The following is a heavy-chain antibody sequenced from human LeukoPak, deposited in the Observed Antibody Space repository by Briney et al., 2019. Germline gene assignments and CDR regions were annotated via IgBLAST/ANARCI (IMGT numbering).Heavy chain of an antibody. D-gene: IGHD3-22*01. CDR2: IYYSGST. Sequence: PSETLSLTCTVSGGSISSYNWSWIRQPPGKGLEWIGHIYYSGSTNYNPSLKSRVTISVDTSKNQFSLKLSSVTAADTAVYYCASTMYYYDSSGYYQTFDYWGQGTLVTVSS. CDR3: ASTMYYYDSSGYYQTFDY. J-gene: IGHJ4*02. CDR1: GGSISSYN. V-gene: IGHV4-59*08.